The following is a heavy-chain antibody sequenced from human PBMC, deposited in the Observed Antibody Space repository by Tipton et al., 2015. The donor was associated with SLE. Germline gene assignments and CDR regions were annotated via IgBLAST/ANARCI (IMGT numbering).Heavy chain of an antibody. CDR3: ARAGVTIFGVVEAGYYYMDV. CDR2: IYYSGST. CDR1: GGSISSSSYY. Sequence: TLSLTCTVSGGSISSSSYYWGWIRQPPGKGLEWIGSIYYSGSTYYNPSLKSRVTISVDMSKNQFSLKLSSVTAADTAVYYCARAGVTIFGVVEAGYYYMDVWGKGTTVTVSS. D-gene: IGHD3-3*01. V-gene: IGHV4-39*07. J-gene: IGHJ6*03.